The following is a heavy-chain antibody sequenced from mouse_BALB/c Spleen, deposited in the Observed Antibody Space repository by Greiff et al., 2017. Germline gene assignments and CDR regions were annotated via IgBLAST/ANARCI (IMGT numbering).Heavy chain of an antibody. D-gene: IGHD2-4*01. Sequence: EVQLVESGGGLVQPGGSLKLSCAASGFAFSSYDMSWVRQTPEKRLEWVAYISSGGGSTYYPDTVKGRFTISRDNAKNTLYLQMSSLKSEDTAMYYCARHYDSMFAYWGQGNLVTVSA. CDR1: GFAFSSYD. CDR3: ARHYDSMFAY. V-gene: IGHV5-12-1*01. J-gene: IGHJ3*01. CDR2: ISSGGGST.